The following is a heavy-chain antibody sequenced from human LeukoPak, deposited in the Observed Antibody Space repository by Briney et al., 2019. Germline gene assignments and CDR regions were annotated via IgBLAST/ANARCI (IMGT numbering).Heavy chain of an antibody. CDR3: ARVRHKYYYYGMDV. D-gene: IGHD6-6*01. Sequence: GASVKVSCKASGYTFTGYYMHWVRQAPGQGLEWMGWINPNSGGTNYAQKLQGRVTMTTDTSTSTAYMELRSLRSDDTAVYYCARVRHKYYYYGMDVWGQGTTVTVSS. CDR2: INPNSGGT. J-gene: IGHJ6*02. V-gene: IGHV1-2*02. CDR1: GYTFTGYY.